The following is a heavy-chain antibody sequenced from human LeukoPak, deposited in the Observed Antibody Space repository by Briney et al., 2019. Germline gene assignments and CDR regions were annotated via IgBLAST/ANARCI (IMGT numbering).Heavy chain of an antibody. CDR1: GFTFSSYW. Sequence: GGSLRLSCAASGFTFSSYWISWVRQAPGKGLEWVANINQDGNKETYVDSVKGRFTISRDNARNSLFLQMNSLRVEDTAVYYCARGDFSIAARGGFDYWGQGTLVTVSS. V-gene: IGHV3-7*01. J-gene: IGHJ4*02. CDR3: ARGDFSIAARGGFDY. CDR2: INQDGNKE. D-gene: IGHD6-6*01.